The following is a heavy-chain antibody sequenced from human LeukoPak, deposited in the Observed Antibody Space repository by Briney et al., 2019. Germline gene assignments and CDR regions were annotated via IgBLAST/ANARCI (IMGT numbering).Heavy chain of an antibody. J-gene: IGHJ5*02. CDR3: ARSVLLWFGTKNWFAP. V-gene: IGHV1-18*01. CDR1: GYTFTSYG. CDR2: ISAYNGNT. D-gene: IGHD3-10*01. Sequence: ASVKVSCKASGYTFTSYGISWVRQAPGQGLEWMGWISAYNGNTNYAQKLQGRVTMTTDTSTSTAYMELRSLRSDDTAVYYCARSVLLWFGTKNWFAPWGQGTLVTVSS.